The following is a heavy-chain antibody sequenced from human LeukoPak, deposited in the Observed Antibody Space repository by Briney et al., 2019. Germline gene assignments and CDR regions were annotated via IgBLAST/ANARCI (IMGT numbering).Heavy chain of an antibody. CDR3: ARGQAYYYDSSGYYY. J-gene: IGHJ4*02. V-gene: IGHV4-34*01. D-gene: IGHD3-22*01. CDR2: INHSGST. CDR1: GGSFSGYY. Sequence: PSETLSLTCAVYGGSFSGYYWSWIRQPPGKGLEWIGEINHSGSTNYNPSLKNRVTISVDTSKNQFSLKLSSVTAADTAVYYCARGQAYYYDSSGYYYWGQGTLVTVSS.